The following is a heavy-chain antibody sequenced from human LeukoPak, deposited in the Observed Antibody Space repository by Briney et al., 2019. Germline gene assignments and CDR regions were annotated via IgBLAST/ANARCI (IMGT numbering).Heavy chain of an antibody. D-gene: IGHD1-26*01. CDR2: IRYDGSNK. CDR3: AKASGATSWSFDY. J-gene: IGHJ4*02. CDR1: GFTFSSYG. V-gene: IGHV3-30*02. Sequence: GGSLRFSCAASGFTFSSYGMHWVRQAPGKGLEWVAFIRYDGSNKYYADSVKGRFTISRDNSKNTLYLQMNSLRAEDTAVYYCAKASGATSWSFDYWGQGTLVTVSS.